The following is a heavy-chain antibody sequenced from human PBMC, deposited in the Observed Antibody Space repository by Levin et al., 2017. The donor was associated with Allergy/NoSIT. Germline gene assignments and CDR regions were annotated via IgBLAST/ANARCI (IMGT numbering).Heavy chain of an antibody. V-gene: IGHV3-21*01. J-gene: IGHJ4*02. Sequence: LSLTCAASGFPFSSSSMNWVRPAPGKGLEWVSSISSSSSYIYYADSVKGRFTISRDNAKNSLYLQMNSLRAEDTAVYYCARGRATTVTTPVPYWGQGTLVTVSS. D-gene: IGHD4-11*01. CDR3: ARGRATTVTTPVPY. CDR2: ISSSSSYI. CDR1: GFPFSSSS.